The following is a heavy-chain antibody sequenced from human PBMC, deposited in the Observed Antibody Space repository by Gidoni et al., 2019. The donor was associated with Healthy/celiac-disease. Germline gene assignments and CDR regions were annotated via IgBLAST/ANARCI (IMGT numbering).Heavy chain of an antibody. CDR1: GFTFSSYA. CDR2: ISGSGVST. CDR3: AKDAYDYGDHDAFDI. J-gene: IGHJ3*02. V-gene: IGHV3-23*01. D-gene: IGHD4-17*01. Sequence: EVQLLESGGGLVQPGGSLSFSCAASGFTFSSYAMSWVRQAPGKGLEWVSAISGSGVSTYYADSVKGRFTISRDNSKNTLYLQMNSLRAEDTAVYYCAKDAYDYGDHDAFDIWGQGTMVTVSS.